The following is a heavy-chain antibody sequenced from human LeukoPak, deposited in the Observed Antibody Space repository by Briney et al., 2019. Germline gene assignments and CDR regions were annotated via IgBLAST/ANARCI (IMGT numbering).Heavy chain of an antibody. V-gene: IGHV4-4*08. D-gene: IGHD3-22*01. CDR1: GGSISSYY. Sequence: PSETLSLTCTVSGGSISSYYWSWIRQPPGKGLEWIGYIYTSGSTNYNPSLKSRVTISVDTSKNQFSLKLSSVTAADTAVYYCARLPYYDSSGYYHGNFDYWGQGTLVTVSS. CDR3: ARLPYYDSSGYYHGNFDY. J-gene: IGHJ4*02. CDR2: IYTSGST.